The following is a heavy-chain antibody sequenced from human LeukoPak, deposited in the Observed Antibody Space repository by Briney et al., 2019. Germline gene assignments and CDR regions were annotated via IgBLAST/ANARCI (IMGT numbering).Heavy chain of an antibody. J-gene: IGHJ4*02. D-gene: IGHD4-17*01. CDR3: VVDYGDRG. CDR2: IRYDGSNK. Sequence: GGSLRLSCAASGFTFSSYEMNWVRQAPGKGLEWVAFIRYDGSNKYYADSVKGRFTISRDNARNSLYLQMNSLRAEDTAVYYCVVDYGDRGWGQGTLVTVSS. V-gene: IGHV3-30*02. CDR1: GFTFSSYE.